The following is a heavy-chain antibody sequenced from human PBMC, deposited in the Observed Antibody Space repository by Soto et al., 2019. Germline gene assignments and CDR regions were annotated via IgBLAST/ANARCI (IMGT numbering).Heavy chain of an antibody. CDR2: TYSDGRT. J-gene: IGHJ4*02. CDR3: ASGYKSPSDY. V-gene: IGHV4-31*03. Sequence: QVQLQESGPGLVKPSQTLSVTCTVSGASVTSGGYYWTWIRQHSGKGLEWIGHTYSDGRTYYSPSLKSRLTISLALSKNPFSLRLPSVTVADTAVYYCASGYKSPSDYWGPGTLVAVSS. D-gene: IGHD6-25*01. CDR1: GASVTSGGYY.